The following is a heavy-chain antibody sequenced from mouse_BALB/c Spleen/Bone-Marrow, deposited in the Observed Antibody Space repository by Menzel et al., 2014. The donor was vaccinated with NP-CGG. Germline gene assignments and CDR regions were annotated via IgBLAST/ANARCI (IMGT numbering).Heavy chain of an antibody. Sequence: VKLMESGVELVRPGTSVKVSCKASGYAFTNYWIEWVKQRPGKGLEWIGVINPGSGGINYNEKFKGKATLTADTSCNTAYMQLSSLTSDDSAVYFCARELGRGFAYWGQGTLVTVSA. J-gene: IGHJ3*01. D-gene: IGHD4-1*01. CDR3: ARELGRGFAY. CDR2: INPGSGGI. V-gene: IGHV1-54*02. CDR1: GYAFTNYW.